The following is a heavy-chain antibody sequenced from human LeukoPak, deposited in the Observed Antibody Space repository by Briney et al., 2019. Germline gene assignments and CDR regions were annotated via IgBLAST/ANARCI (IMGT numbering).Heavy chain of an antibody. Sequence: PSETLSLTCTVSGGSISSGGHYWSWIRQPPGKGLEWIGYVYQSGITFYNPSLKSRVTMSIDTSKKQFSLKLRTATAADTAVYYCARIEDVTRGYNHAYYFDYWGQGTLVTVSS. D-gene: IGHD5-18*01. J-gene: IGHJ4*02. V-gene: IGHV4-30-2*01. CDR3: ARIEDVTRGYNHAYYFDY. CDR1: GGSISSGGHY. CDR2: VYQSGIT.